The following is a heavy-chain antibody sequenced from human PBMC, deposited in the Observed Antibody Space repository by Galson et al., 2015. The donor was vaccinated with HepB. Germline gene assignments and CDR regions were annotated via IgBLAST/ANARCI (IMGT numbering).Heavy chain of an antibody. CDR3: ARDSDYGDSVGPMDV. V-gene: IGHV3-23*01. D-gene: IGHD4-17*01. CDR1: GFTFSSYA. CDR2: ISGTSGSR. J-gene: IGHJ6*03. Sequence: SLRLSCAASGFTFSSYAMSWVRQAPGKGLQWLSAISGTSGSRYHADSVKGRFTISRDNSKNTLYLQMNSLRAEDTAVYYCARDSDYGDSVGPMDVWGKGTTVTVSS.